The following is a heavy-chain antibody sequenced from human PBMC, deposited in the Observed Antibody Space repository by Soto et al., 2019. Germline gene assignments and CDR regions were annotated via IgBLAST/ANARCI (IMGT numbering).Heavy chain of an antibody. CDR3: AISDYGDYWYFDL. D-gene: IGHD4-17*01. V-gene: IGHV1-46*01. J-gene: IGHJ2*01. CDR2: ISPSGGSS. Sequence: ASVKVSCKASGYTFTSYYMHWVRQAPGQGLEWMGIISPSGGSSSYAQKFQGRVTMTRDTSTSTVYMELSSLRSEDTAVYYCAISDYGDYWYFDLWGRGTLVTVSS. CDR1: GYTFTSYY.